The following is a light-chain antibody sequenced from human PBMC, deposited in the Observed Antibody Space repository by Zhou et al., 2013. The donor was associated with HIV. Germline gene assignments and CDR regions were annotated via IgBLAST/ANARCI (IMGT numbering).Light chain of an antibody. CDR3: QFHATSPLMCG. V-gene: IGKV3-20*01. Sequence: EIVIWQSPATLSLSPGERATLSCRASQSIDSGHLAWYQQRPGQTPRLLLSDASTRAAGIPDRFSGSGSGTDFTLTITRLEREDFAVYYCQFHATSPLMCGFGQGTRLEIK. CDR2: DAS. J-gene: IGKJ2*04. CDR1: QSIDSGH.